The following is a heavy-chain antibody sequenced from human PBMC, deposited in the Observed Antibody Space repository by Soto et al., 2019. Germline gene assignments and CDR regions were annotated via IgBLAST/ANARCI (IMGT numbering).Heavy chain of an antibody. CDR2: ISSTGDLT. CDR3: AHPRGYGVFDAVDI. D-gene: IGHD4-17*01. Sequence: EVQLLESGGGLVQPGGSLRLSCAASGFIFSTYAMNWVRQAPGKGLEWASAISSTGDLTYYADSVRGRFTISRDNSINTLYLQMSSLRTEDTAVYYCAHPRGYGVFDAVDIWGQGTMVTVSS. CDR1: GFIFSTYA. J-gene: IGHJ3*02. V-gene: IGHV3-23*01.